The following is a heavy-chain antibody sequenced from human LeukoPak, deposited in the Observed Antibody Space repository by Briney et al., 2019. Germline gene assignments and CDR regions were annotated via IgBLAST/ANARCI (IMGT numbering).Heavy chain of an antibody. CDR3: ARAYGGYSYGYPAFDI. CDR2: IYSGGST. V-gene: IGHV3-53*04. Sequence: GGSLRLSCAASGFTVSSNYMSWGRQAPGKGLEWVSVIYSGGSTYYADPVKGRFTISRHNSKNTLYLQMNSLRAEDTAVYYCARAYGGYSYGYPAFDIWGQGTMVTVSS. D-gene: IGHD5-18*01. J-gene: IGHJ3*02. CDR1: GFTVSSNY.